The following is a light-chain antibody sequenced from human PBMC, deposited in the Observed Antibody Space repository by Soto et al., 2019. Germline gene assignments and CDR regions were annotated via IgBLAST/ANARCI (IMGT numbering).Light chain of an antibody. CDR2: RVS. Sequence: DVVLTQSPLSLPVTLGQPASISCRSSQSFVHSDGNTYLHWFQQRPGQSPRRLIYRVSTRDSGVQDRFSGGGSGTDFTLKISMVEAEDVGVYYCMEGTYWPKTFGQGTKLEIK. CDR1: QSFVHSDGNTY. CDR3: MEGTYWPKT. V-gene: IGKV2-30*02. J-gene: IGKJ2*01.